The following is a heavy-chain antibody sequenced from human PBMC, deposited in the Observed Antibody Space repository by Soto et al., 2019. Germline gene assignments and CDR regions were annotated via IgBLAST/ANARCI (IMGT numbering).Heavy chain of an antibody. CDR3: ARNSEAGVWSDYYYYYGMDV. D-gene: IGHD6-19*01. J-gene: IGHJ6*02. CDR2: ISVYTGNT. Sequence: GASVKVSCKASGYTFTNYGINWVRQAPGQGLEWMGWISVYTGNTNYAQKFQGRVTMTTDTSTRTVFMELRTLRSDDTAVYYCARNSEAGVWSDYYYYYGMDVWGQGTTVTVSS. CDR1: GYTFTNYG. V-gene: IGHV1-18*01.